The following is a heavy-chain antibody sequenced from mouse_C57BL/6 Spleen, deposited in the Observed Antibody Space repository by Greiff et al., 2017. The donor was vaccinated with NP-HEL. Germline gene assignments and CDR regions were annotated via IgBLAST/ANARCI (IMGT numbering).Heavy chain of an antibody. J-gene: IGHJ4*01. D-gene: IGHD2-1*01. Sequence: EVHLVESGEGLVKPGGSLKLSCAASGFTFSSYAMSWVRQTPEKRLEWVAYISSGGDYIYYADTVKGRFTISRDNARNTLYLQMSSLKSEDTAMYYCTRERNYVGAMDYWGQGTSVTVSS. V-gene: IGHV5-9-1*02. CDR2: ISSGGDYI. CDR3: TRERNYVGAMDY. CDR1: GFTFSSYA.